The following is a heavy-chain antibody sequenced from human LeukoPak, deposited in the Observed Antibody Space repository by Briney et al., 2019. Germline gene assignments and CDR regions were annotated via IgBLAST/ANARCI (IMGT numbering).Heavy chain of an antibody. CDR2: ISYDGSNK. CDR3: ARSGRVLLEWLPTYYYYGMGV. J-gene: IGHJ6*04. V-gene: IGHV3-30*04. CDR1: GFTFSSYA. D-gene: IGHD3-3*01. Sequence: GGSLRLSCAASGFTFSSYAMHWVRQAPGKGLEWVAVISYDGSNKYYADSVKGRFTISRDNSKNTLYLQMNSLRAEDTAVYYCARSGRVLLEWLPTYYYYGMGVWGKGTTVTVSS.